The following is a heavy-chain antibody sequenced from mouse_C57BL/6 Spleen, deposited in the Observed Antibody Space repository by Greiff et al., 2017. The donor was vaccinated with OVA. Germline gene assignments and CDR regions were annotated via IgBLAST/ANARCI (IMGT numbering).Heavy chain of an antibody. CDR1: GFTFSDYG. CDR3: AIYYDYDDWFAY. V-gene: IGHV5-17*01. D-gene: IGHD2-4*01. Sequence: EVQLVESGGGLVKPGGSLKLSCAASGFTFSDYGMHWVRQAPEKGLEWVAYISSGSSTIYYTDTVKGRFTMSRDNAKNTLFLQMTSLRSEDTAMYYCAIYYDYDDWFAYWGQGTLVTVSA. CDR2: ISSGSSTI. J-gene: IGHJ3*01.